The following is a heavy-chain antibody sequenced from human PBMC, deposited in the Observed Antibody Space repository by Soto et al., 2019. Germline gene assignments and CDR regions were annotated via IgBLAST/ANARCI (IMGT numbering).Heavy chain of an antibody. J-gene: IGHJ4*02. CDR3: AKFGMATTKRSPPYYIDY. V-gene: IGHV3-23*01. CDR2: ISGSGGGT. Sequence: XVSLRLSCAASGFTFSSYAMSWVRQAPGKGLEWVSSISGSGGGTYYADSVKGRFTFSRDNSKNTLYLQMNSLRAEDTAVYYCAKFGMATTKRSPPYYIDYWGQGALVTVSS. D-gene: IGHD1-1*01. CDR1: GFTFSSYA.